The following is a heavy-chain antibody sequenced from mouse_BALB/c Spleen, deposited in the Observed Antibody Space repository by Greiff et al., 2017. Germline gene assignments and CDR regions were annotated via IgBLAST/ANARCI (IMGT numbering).Heavy chain of an antibody. J-gene: IGHJ2*01. V-gene: IGHV14-3*02. CDR2: IDPANGNT. CDR1: GFNIKDTY. CDR3: ASRYDEKAFDY. Sequence: EVQRVESGAELVKPGASVKLSCTASGFNIKDTYMHWVKQRPEQGLEWIGRIDPANGNTKYDPKFQGKATITADTSSNTAYLQLSSLTSEDTAVYYCASRYDEKAFDYWGQGTTLTVSS. D-gene: IGHD2-14*01.